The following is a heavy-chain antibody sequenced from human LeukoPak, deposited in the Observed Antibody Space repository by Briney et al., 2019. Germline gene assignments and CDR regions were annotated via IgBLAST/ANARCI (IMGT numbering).Heavy chain of an antibody. D-gene: IGHD6-13*01. CDR1: GYSISSGYY. CDR3: AGRGAAAGTLIFGFDP. V-gene: IGHV4-38-2*02. Sequence: PSETLSLTCTVSGYSISSGYYWAWIRQPPGKGLQWIGNIYHSGNTYYNPSLKSRVSISVDTSKNQFSLRLTSVTAADTAVYYCAGRGAAAGTLIFGFDPWGQGTLVTVSS. CDR2: IYHSGNT. J-gene: IGHJ5*02.